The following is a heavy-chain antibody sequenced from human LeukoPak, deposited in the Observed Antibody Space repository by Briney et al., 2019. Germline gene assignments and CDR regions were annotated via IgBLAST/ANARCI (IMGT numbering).Heavy chain of an antibody. J-gene: IGHJ3*02. CDR1: NSSTNW. V-gene: IGHV4-4*02. Sequence: SETLSLTCAVSNSSTNWCSWVRQPPGKGLEWIGEIYHTGTTNYNPSLKSRVTISVDTSKNQFSLKLSSVTAADTAVYYCARHSGSYLHDAFDIWGQGTMVTVSS. CDR3: ARHSGSYLHDAFDI. CDR2: IYHTGTT. D-gene: IGHD1-26*01.